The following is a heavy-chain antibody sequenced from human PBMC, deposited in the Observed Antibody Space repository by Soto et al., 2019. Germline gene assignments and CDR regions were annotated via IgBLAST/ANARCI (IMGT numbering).Heavy chain of an antibody. CDR1: GFTFSSYS. V-gene: IGHV3-21*01. J-gene: IGHJ4*02. CDR2: ISSSSSYI. Sequence: PGESLRLSCAASGFTFSSYSMNWVRQAPGKGLEWVSSISSSSSYIYYADSVKGRFTISRDNAKNSLYLQMNSLRAEDTAVYYCARPPNYYDSSGYYGYWGQGTLVTVSS. D-gene: IGHD3-22*01. CDR3: ARPPNYYDSSGYYGY.